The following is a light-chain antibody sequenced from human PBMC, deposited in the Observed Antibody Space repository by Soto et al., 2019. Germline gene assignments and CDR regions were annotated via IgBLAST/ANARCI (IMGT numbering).Light chain of an antibody. V-gene: IGKV1-39*01. Sequence: DIQMTQSPSSLSASVGDRVTITCRASQSISSYLNWYQQKPGKAPKLLIYAASSLQSGVPSRFSGSGSGTDFTLTISSLQPEDFATYYCHQTYTSLWTFGQGTRWIS. CDR3: HQTYTSLWT. CDR2: AAS. CDR1: QSISSY. J-gene: IGKJ1*01.